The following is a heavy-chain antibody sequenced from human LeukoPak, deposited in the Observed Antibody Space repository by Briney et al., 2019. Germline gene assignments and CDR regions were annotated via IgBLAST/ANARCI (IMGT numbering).Heavy chain of an antibody. CDR3: ARERDYGGNPYYFDY. D-gene: IGHD4-23*01. V-gene: IGHV1-69*13. Sequence: SVTVSCKASGGTFSSYAISWVRQAPGQGLEWMGGIIPIFGTANYAQKFQGRVTITADESTSTAYMELSSLRSEDTAVYYCARERDYGGNPYYFDYWGQGTLVTVSS. J-gene: IGHJ4*02. CDR1: GGTFSSYA. CDR2: IIPIFGTA.